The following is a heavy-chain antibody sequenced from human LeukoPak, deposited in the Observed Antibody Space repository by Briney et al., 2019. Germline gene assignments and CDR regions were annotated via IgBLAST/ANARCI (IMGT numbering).Heavy chain of an antibody. CDR3: ARRAGAYSHPYDY. D-gene: IGHD4/OR15-4a*01. Sequence: GGSMRLSCTVSGFTVSSNSMSWVRQAPGKGLEWVSFYSDNTHYSDSVKGRFTISRDNSKNTLYLQMNSLRAEDTAVYYCARRAGAYSHPYDYWGQGTLVTVSS. CDR1: GFTVSSNS. J-gene: IGHJ4*02. V-gene: IGHV3-53*01. CDR2: YSDNT.